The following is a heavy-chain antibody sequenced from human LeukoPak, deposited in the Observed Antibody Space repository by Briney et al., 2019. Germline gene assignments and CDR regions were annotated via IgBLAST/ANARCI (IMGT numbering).Heavy chain of an antibody. CDR2: IYYSGST. Sequence: PSETLSLTRTVSGGSISSYYWSWIRQPPGKGLEWIGYIYYSGSTNYNPSLKSRVTISVDTSKNQFSLKLSSVTAADTAVYYCARLGSSWSNWFDPWGQGTLVTASS. V-gene: IGHV4-59*08. D-gene: IGHD6-13*01. J-gene: IGHJ5*02. CDR1: GGSISSYY. CDR3: ARLGSSWSNWFDP.